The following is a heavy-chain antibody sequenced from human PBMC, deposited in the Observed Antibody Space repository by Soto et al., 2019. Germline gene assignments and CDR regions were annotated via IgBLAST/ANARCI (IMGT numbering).Heavy chain of an antibody. J-gene: IGHJ6*02. CDR1: GYSFTSYW. CDR3: ARASGYPNYYHGMDI. V-gene: IGHV5-51*01. CDR2: IFPGDSDT. D-gene: IGHD3-22*01. Sequence: GQSLKISCKGSGYSFTSYWIGWVRQMHGKGLAWVGIIFPGDSDTIYGPSSQGLVTISADKSISTAYLQWSSLNASDTALYCCARASGYPNYYHGMDIWGQGATVTIAS.